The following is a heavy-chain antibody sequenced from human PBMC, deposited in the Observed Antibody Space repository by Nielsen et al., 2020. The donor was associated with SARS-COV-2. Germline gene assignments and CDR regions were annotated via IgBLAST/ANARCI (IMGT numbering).Heavy chain of an antibody. Sequence: GGSLRLSCAASGSTFSDYYMSWIRQAPGKGLEWVSYISSSSSYTNYADSVKGRFTISRDNAKNSLYLQMNSLRAEDTAVYYCARDQYCSSTSCYTLFDYWGQGTLVTVSS. J-gene: IGHJ4*02. CDR1: GSTFSDYY. V-gene: IGHV3-11*06. CDR2: ISSSSSYT. CDR3: ARDQYCSSTSCYTLFDY. D-gene: IGHD2-2*02.